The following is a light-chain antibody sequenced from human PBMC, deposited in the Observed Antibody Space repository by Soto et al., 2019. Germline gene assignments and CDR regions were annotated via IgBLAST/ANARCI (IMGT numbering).Light chain of an antibody. J-gene: IGLJ7*01. V-gene: IGLV2-23*02. Sequence: QSVLPQPASVSGSPGQSITISCTGTSGDVGSYNFVSWYQHHPGKAPKLMIYEVTKRPSGVSHRFSGSKSDNTPSLTISGFQAEDEADYYCCSYTRRHAVFGGGNQLTVL. CDR2: EVT. CDR3: CSYTRRHAV. CDR1: SGDVGSYNF.